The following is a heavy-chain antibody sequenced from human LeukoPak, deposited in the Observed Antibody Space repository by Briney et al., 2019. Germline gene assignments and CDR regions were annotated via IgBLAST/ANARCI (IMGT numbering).Heavy chain of an antibody. CDR1: GGSISSYY. V-gene: IGHV4-59*12. D-gene: IGHD6-13*01. J-gene: IGHJ5*02. Sequence: SETLSLTCTVSGGSISSYYWSWIRQPPGKGLEWIGSIYYSGSTYYNPSLKSRVTISVDTSKNQFSLKLSSVTAADTAVYYCARGLPYIAAAGTSWFDPWGQGTLVTASS. CDR2: IYYSGST. CDR3: ARGLPYIAAAGTSWFDP.